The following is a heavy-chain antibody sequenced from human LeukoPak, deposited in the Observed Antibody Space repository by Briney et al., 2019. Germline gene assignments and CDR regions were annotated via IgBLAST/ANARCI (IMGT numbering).Heavy chain of an antibody. J-gene: IGHJ5*02. Sequence: GGSLRLSCAASGFTVSDNYMSWVRQAPGKGLEWVSVMYSRGDTYYANSVKGRFTFSRDISKNTLYLQMNGLRNEDAAMYYCARDAPQVPAAGVLASWGQGTLVIVSS. CDR3: ARDAPQVPAAGVLAS. V-gene: IGHV3-53*01. D-gene: IGHD6-13*01. CDR2: MYSRGDT. CDR1: GFTVSDNY.